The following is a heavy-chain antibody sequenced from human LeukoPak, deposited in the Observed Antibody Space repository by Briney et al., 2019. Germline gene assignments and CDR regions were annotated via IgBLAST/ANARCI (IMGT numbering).Heavy chain of an antibody. J-gene: IGHJ6*02. V-gene: IGHV4-34*01. CDR1: GGSFSGYY. CDR2: INHSGST. D-gene: IGHD2-8*02. CDR3: ARGLALYWYYGMDV. Sequence: SETLSLTCAVYGGSFSGYYWSWIRQPPGKGLEWIGEINHSGSTNYNPSLKSRVTISVDTSKNQFSLKLSSVTAADTAVYYCARGLALYWYYGMDVWGQGTTATVSS.